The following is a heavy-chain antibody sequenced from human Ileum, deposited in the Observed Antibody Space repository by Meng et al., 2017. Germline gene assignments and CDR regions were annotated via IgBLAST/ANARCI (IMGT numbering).Heavy chain of an antibody. CDR3: ARNSESYYVGLGQDY. V-gene: IGHV3-15*05. CDR1: GFTFSNAW. Sequence: GESLKISCAASGFTFSNAWMSWVRQAPGKGLEWVGRIKSKTDGGTTDYAAPVKGRFTISRDDSKNTLYLQMNSLRAEDTAVYYCARNSESYYVGLGQDYWGQGTLVTVSS. D-gene: IGHD1-26*01. J-gene: IGHJ4*02. CDR2: IKSKTDGGTT.